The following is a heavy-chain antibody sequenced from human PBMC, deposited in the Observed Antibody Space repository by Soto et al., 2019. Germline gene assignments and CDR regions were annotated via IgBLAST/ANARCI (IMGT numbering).Heavy chain of an antibody. J-gene: IGHJ4*02. CDR1: GFTFDDYA. CDR2: ISSQAFGGTT. D-gene: IGHD3-22*01. Sequence: GGSLRLSCTVSGFTFDDYAMSWVRQAPGKGLEWVGLISSQAFGGTTEYAASVEGRFTISTDESKTIAYLQMNSLKAADTAVYFCATVYFYDSSADYYFDYWGQGTLVTVSS. V-gene: IGHV3-49*04. CDR3: ATVYFYDSSADYYFDY.